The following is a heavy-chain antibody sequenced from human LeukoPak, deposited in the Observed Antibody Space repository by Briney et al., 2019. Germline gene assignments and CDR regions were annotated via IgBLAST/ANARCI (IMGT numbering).Heavy chain of an antibody. J-gene: IGHJ6*03. CDR1: GGSISSDTYY. Sequence: SETLSLTCTVSGGSISSDTYYWGWIRQPPGRGLEWIGSIYYSGNTYYNPSLKSRVTISVHTSKKQFSLKLSSVTAADTAVYYCARGLFYYYYYYMDVWGKGTTVTVSS. CDR3: ARGLFYYYYYYMDV. V-gene: IGHV4-39*07. CDR2: IYYSGNT.